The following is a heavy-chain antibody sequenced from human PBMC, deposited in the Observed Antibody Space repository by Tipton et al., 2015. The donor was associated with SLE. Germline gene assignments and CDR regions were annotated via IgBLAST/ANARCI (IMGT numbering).Heavy chain of an antibody. V-gene: IGHV4-59*11. D-gene: IGHD1-20*01. J-gene: IGHJ3*02. Sequence: TLSLTCTVFGGPISSQFWSWIRQPPGKGLEWIGNIYYSGRTNHNPSLKSRVTISVDTSKNQVSLKVSSVTAADTAVYYCARHGKRENLNWSAWAFDIWGQGTMVTVSS. CDR3: ARHGKRENLNWSAWAFDI. CDR1: GGPISSQF. CDR2: IYYSGRT.